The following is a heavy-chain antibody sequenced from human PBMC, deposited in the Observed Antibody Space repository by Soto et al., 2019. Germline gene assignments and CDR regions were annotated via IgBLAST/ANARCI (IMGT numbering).Heavy chain of an antibody. CDR3: AREEAGDDLNWFDP. CDR1: GGSISSGGYY. CDR2: IYYSGST. D-gene: IGHD3-16*01. V-gene: IGHV4-31*03. J-gene: IGHJ5*02. Sequence: SETLSLTCTVSGGSISSGGYYWSWIRQHPGKGLEWIGYIYYSGSTYYNPSLKSRVTISVDTSKNQFSLKLSSVTAADTAVYYCAREEAGDDLNWFDPWGQGTLVTVS.